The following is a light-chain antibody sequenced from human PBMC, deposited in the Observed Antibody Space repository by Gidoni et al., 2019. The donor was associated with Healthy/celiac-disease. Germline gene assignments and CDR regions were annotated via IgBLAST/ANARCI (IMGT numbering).Light chain of an antibody. J-gene: IGKJ1*01. CDR3: QQYYSTPWT. CDR1: QSVLYSSNNKNY. Sequence: DILMTQSPASLAVSLGEGATINCKSSQSVLYSSNNKNYLAWYQQKPGQPPKRLIYWASTRESGVPDRFSGSGSGTDFTLTISSLQAEDVAVYYCQQYYSTPWTFGQGTKVEIK. V-gene: IGKV4-1*01. CDR2: WAS.